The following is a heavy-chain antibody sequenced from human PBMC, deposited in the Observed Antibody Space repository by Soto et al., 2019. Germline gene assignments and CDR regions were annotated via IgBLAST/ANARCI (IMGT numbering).Heavy chain of an antibody. CDR3: PGGPAGDKVDY. J-gene: IGHJ4*02. Sequence: QVQLQESGPGLVEPSQTLSLTCTVSGGSISSVYYYWSWIRQPPGKGLEWIGHIYNSGSTYSNPSLKSRVTISVGTSKSQFSLNLSSVTATDTAVYYCPGGPAGDKVDYWGQGTLVTVSS. CDR2: IYNSGST. V-gene: IGHV4-30-4*01. CDR1: GGSISSVYYY. D-gene: IGHD7-27*01.